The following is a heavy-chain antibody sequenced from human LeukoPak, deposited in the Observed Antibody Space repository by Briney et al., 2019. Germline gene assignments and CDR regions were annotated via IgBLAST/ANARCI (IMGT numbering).Heavy chain of an antibody. CDR1: AYSISNGFL. J-gene: IGHJ5*02. CDR2: IYHSGTT. CDR3: TRLSHVAGAPKVSWFDP. V-gene: IGHV4-38-2*02. Sequence: PSETLSLTCTVSAYSISNGFLWGWIRQPPGKGLEWIGSIYHSGTTYYNPSLKSRVTMSVDTSKNQFSLKLSAVTAADTAVYYCTRLSHVAGAPKVSWFDPWGQGTLVTVSP. D-gene: IGHD1-26*01.